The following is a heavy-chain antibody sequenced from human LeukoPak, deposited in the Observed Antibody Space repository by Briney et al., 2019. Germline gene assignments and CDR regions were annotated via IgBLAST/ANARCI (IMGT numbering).Heavy chain of an antibody. CDR3: AKDTRFTPTTAFDY. D-gene: IGHD1-1*01. J-gene: IGHJ4*02. Sequence: GGSLRLSCAASGFTFSSYSMNWVRQAPGKGLEWVSSISSSSSYIYYADSVKGRFTISRDNAKNSLYLQMNSLRAEDTAVYYCAKDTRFTPTTAFDYWGQGTLVTVSS. CDR1: GFTFSSYS. V-gene: IGHV3-21*04. CDR2: ISSSSSYI.